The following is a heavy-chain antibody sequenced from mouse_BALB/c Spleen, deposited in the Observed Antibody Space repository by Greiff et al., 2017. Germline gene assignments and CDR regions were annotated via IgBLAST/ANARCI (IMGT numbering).Heavy chain of an antibody. J-gene: IGHJ4*01. V-gene: IGHV1-4*02. CDR2: INPSSGYT. CDR1: GYTFTSYT. CDR3: ARSRSPYAMDY. Sequence: QVQLKQSAAELARPGASVKMSCKASGYTFTSYTMHWVKQRPGQGLEWIGYINPSSGYTEYNQKFKDKTTLTADKSSSTAYMQLSSLTSEDSAVYYCARSRSPYAMDYWGQGTSVTVSS.